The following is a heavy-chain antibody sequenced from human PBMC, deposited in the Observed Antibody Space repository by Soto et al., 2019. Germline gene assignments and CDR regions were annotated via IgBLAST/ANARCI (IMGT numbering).Heavy chain of an antibody. CDR2: INHTGSP. D-gene: IGHD2-21*01. Sequence: QLQLQQWGAGLLKPSETLSLTCAVYGGPFNNYYWSWIRQSPTKGLEWIGEINHTGSPNYNPSLKSGVTMSIDTSKKEISLKLSSVTAADTAVYYCASQVGIPNNRVGVVWGQGTLVTVSS. CDR1: GGPFNNYY. J-gene: IGHJ1*01. V-gene: IGHV4-34*01. CDR3: ASQVGIPNNRVGVV.